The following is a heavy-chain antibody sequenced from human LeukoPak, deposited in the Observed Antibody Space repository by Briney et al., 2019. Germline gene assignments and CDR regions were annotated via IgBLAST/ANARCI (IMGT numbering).Heavy chain of an antibody. Sequence: RGESLKISCQGSGYSFTSYWIGWVRQMPGKGLEWMGIIYPGDSNTRYSPSFRGQVTISADKSINTAYLQWSSLKASDTAMYYCARFAYGSDYFPGHYWGQGTLVTVSS. V-gene: IGHV5-51*01. D-gene: IGHD3-22*01. CDR2: IYPGDSNT. CDR1: GYSFTSYW. CDR3: ARFAYGSDYFPGHY. J-gene: IGHJ4*02.